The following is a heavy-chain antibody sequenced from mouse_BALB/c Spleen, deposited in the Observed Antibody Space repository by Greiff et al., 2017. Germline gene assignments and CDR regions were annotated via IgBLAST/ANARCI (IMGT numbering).Heavy chain of an antibody. CDR2: IDPANGNT. J-gene: IGHJ1*01. CDR3: ARTVVATRYWYFDV. V-gene: IGHV14-3*02. CDR1: GFNIKDTY. Sequence: VHVKQSGAELVKPGASVKLSCTASGFNIKDTYMHWVKQRPEQGLEWIGRIDPANGNTKYDPKFQGKATITADTSSNTAYLQLSSLTSEDTAVYYCARTVVATRYWYFDVWGAGTTVTVSS. D-gene: IGHD1-1*01.